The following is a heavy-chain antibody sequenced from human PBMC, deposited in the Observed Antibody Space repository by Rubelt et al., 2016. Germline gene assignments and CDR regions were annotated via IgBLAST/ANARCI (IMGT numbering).Heavy chain of an antibody. CDR2: INHSGST. CDR1: GGSFSGYY. J-gene: IGHJ4*02. Sequence: QVQLQESGPGLVKPSETLSLTCAVYGGSFSGYYWSWLRQPPGKGLEWIGEINHSGSTNHNPSPRSRVTISGDKSKNQFALKLSSVTAADTAVYYCARGYSSGWYDLGYWGQGTLVTVSS. V-gene: IGHV4-34*10. CDR3: ARGYSSGWYDLGY. D-gene: IGHD6-19*01.